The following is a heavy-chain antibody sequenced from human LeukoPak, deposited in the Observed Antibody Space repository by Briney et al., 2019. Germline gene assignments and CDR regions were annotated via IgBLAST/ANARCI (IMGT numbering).Heavy chain of an antibody. J-gene: IGHJ3*02. V-gene: IGHV4-30-4*01. CDR3: ARVSRGGSGSGAFDI. CDR2: IYYGGST. Sequence: PSETLSLTCTVSNGSISSYDSYWSWIRQPPGKGLDWIAYIYYGGSTDSTPSLKSRVTISVDTSKNQFSLRLTSVTAADTAVYYCARVSRGGSGSGAFDIWGQGTMVTVSS. CDR1: NGSISSYDSY. D-gene: IGHD3-10*01.